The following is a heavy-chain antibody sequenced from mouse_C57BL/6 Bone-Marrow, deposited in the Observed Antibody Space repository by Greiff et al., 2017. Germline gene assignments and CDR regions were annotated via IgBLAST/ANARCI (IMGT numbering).Heavy chain of an antibody. V-gene: IGHV1-85*01. CDR2: IYPRDGST. J-gene: IGHJ1*03. D-gene: IGHD1-1*01. CDR1: GYTFTSYD. CDR3: ARLEFAGSSGDWYLDV. Sequence: QVQLQQSGPELVKPGASVKLSCKASGYTFTSYDINWVKQRPGQGLEWIGWIYPRDGSTKYNEKFKGKATLTVDTSSSTAYMELHSLTSEDSAVYFCARLEFAGSSGDWYLDVGGTGTTVTVSS.